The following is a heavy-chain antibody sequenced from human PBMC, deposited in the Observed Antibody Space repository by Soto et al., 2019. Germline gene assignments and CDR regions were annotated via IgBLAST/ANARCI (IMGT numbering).Heavy chain of an antibody. CDR1: GGSISRSEYY. J-gene: IGHJ4*02. Sequence: TRSVTGNISGGSISRSEYYWSWIRQPPGKGLEWIGYIYYSGSTYYNPSLKSRVTISVDTSKNQFSLKLSSVTAADTAVYYCATSPYYYDSSGYYLDYWGQGTLVTVSS. V-gene: IGHV4-30-4*01. CDR2: IYYSGST. D-gene: IGHD3-22*01. CDR3: ATSPYYYDSSGYYLDY.